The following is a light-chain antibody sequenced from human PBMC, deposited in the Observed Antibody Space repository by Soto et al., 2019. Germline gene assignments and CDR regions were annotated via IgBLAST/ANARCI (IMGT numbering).Light chain of an antibody. CDR2: SNN. CDR3: AAWDDSLSQFV. J-gene: IGLJ1*01. Sequence: QSAVTQPHSSSGTPGQTVTLSCSGRTSNIATNTVNWYQQLPGTAPRLLTHSNNQRPSGVPDRFSASKSGTSASLVISGLQSEDEADYYCAAWDDSLSQFVFGTGTKLTVL. CDR1: TSNIATNT. V-gene: IGLV1-44*01.